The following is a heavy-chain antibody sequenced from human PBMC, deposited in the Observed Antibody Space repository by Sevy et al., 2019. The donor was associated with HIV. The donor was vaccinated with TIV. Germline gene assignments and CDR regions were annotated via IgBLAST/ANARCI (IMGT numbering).Heavy chain of an antibody. Sequence: GGSLRLSCTASGFIFNSYVISWVRQAPGKGLEWVSTISGSGGSTYYAESVKGQLTVSRDNSKNTVYLQMDSLRDEDTAVYYCAKESRSGYLSWGQGTLVTVSS. V-gene: IGHV3-23*01. J-gene: IGHJ5*02. D-gene: IGHD3-3*01. CDR3: AKESRSGYLS. CDR1: GFIFNSYV. CDR2: ISGSGGST.